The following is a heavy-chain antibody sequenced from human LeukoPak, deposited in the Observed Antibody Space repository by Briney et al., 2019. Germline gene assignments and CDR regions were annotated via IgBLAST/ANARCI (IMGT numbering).Heavy chain of an antibody. CDR3: ARWDGSGYSF. CDR1: RDTFTNHD. J-gene: IGHJ4*02. CDR2: LSPNSGQA. D-gene: IGHD3-22*01. V-gene: IGHV1-8*01. Sequence: ASVKVSCKASRDTFTNHDINWVRQAAGQGLEWMAWLSPNSGQAGYAQNFQGRVTLTRDTSINTVYMDLSRLRSDDTAIYFCARWDGSGYSFWGQGTLVTVSS.